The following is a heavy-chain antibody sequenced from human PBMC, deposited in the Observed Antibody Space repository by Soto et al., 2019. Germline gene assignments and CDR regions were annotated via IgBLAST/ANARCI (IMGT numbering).Heavy chain of an antibody. V-gene: IGHV1-69*13. D-gene: IGHD6-6*01. Sequence: ASVKVSCKASGGTFSSYAISWVRHAPGQELEWMGGIIPIFGTANYAQKFQGRVTITADESTSTAYMELSSLRSEDTAVYYCARDTAARPLYYYYYYGMDVWGQGTTVTVSS. CDR3: ARDTAARPLYYYYYYGMDV. CDR2: IIPIFGTA. J-gene: IGHJ6*02. CDR1: GGTFSSYA.